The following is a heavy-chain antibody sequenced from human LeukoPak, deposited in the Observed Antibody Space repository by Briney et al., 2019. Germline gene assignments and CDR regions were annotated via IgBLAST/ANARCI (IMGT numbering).Heavy chain of an antibody. CDR1: GFTFSGYT. Sequence: GGSLRLSCAASGFTFSGYTMNWVRQAPGKGLEWVSYINSGSSTISYADSVKGRFTISRDNAKNSLYLQMNSLRAEDTAVYYCARSFWSGYYFDYYYYYMDVWGKGTTVTVSS. J-gene: IGHJ6*03. V-gene: IGHV3-48*04. D-gene: IGHD3-3*01. CDR2: INSGSSTI. CDR3: ARSFWSGYYFDYYYYYMDV.